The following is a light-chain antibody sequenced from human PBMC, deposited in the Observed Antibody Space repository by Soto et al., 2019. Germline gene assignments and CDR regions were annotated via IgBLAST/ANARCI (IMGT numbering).Light chain of an antibody. V-gene: IGLV2-14*01. CDR1: SSDVGRYNY. CDR3: SSYTTSNAILV. CDR2: DVF. J-gene: IGLJ2*01. Sequence: QSALTQPASVSGSLGQSITISCTGTSSDVGRYNYVSWYQQHPGKAPTLIIYDVFKRPSGVSDRFSGSKSGNTASLTISGLQDGDEAAYYCSSYTTSNAILVFGGGTKLTVL.